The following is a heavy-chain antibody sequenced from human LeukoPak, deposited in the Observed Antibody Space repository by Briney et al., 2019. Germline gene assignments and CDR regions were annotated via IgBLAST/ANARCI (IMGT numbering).Heavy chain of an antibody. CDR1: GFTFSNAW. Sequence: PGGSLRLSCAASGFTFSNAWMSWVRQAPGKGLEWVGRIKSKTDGGTTDYAAPVKGRFTISRDDSKNTLYLQMNSLKTEDTAVYYCTTGHRRELLSPAFDYWGQGTLVTVSS. CDR2: IKSKTDGGTT. D-gene: IGHD1-26*01. CDR3: TTGHRRELLSPAFDY. J-gene: IGHJ4*02. V-gene: IGHV3-15*01.